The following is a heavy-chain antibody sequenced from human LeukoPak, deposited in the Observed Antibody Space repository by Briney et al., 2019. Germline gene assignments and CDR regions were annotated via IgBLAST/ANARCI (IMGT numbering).Heavy chain of an antibody. V-gene: IGHV4-59*12. CDR3: SRESGAFCPFGY. J-gene: IGHJ4*02. Sequence: SETLSLTCSVSGGSNSAYYWSWIRQPPGKGLEWIGYINYSGRTDYNPSLKGRVTISVDTSKNQFSLKLSSVTAADTAIYYCSRESGAFCPFGYWGQGTLVIVPS. CDR2: INYSGRT. D-gene: IGHD1-26*01. CDR1: GGSNSAYY.